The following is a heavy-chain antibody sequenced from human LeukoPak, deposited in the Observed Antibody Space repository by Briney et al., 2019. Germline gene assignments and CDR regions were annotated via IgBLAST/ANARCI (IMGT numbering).Heavy chain of an antibody. J-gene: IGHJ5*02. CDR1: GFTFSSYA. D-gene: IGHD6-19*01. CDR2: ISYDGSNK. CDR3: ARLRAGPNWFDP. Sequence: GRSLRLSCAASGFTFSSYAMHWVRQAPGKGLEWVAVISYDGSNKYYADSVKGRFTIPRDNSKNTLYLQMNSLRAEDTAVYYCARLRAGPNWFDPWGQGTLVTVSS. V-gene: IGHV3-30*04.